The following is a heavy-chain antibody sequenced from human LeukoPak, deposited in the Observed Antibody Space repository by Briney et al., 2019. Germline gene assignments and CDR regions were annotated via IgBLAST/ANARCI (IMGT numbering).Heavy chain of an antibody. D-gene: IGHD4-17*01. CDR3: ARVNDYGDSFDAFDI. J-gene: IGHJ3*02. V-gene: IGHV1-2*02. CDR1: GYTFTGYY. Sequence: ASVKVSCKASGYTFTGYYMHWVRQAPGQGLEWMGWINPNSGGTNYAQIFQGRVTMTRDTSISTGYMELSTLRSDDTAVYYCARVNDYGDSFDAFDIWGQGTMVTVSS. CDR2: INPNSGGT.